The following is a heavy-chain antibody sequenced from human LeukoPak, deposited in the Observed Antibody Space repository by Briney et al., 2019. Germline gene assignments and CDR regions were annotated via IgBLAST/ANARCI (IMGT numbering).Heavy chain of an antibody. CDR3: AGGGIGTYYQY. V-gene: IGHV4-59*01. CDR1: GGSITSYH. Sequence: SETLSLTCTVSGGSITSYHYSWIRQPPGKGLEWIGYIYYSGSTNYNPSLKSRVTISVDTSKNQSSLKLSSVTAADTPVYYCAGGGIGTYYQYCGEGTLGTVSS. CDR2: IYYSGST. D-gene: IGHD2-15*01. J-gene: IGHJ4*02.